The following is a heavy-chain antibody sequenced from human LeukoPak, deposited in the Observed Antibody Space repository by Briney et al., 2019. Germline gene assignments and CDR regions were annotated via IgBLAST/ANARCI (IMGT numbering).Heavy chain of an antibody. Sequence: SETLSLTCTVSGGSISSYYWSWIRQPAGKGLEWIGRIYTSGSTNYNPSLKSRVTMSVDTSKNQFSLKLSSVTAADTAVYYCARDFPVIVVVPAAIINMDVWGKGTTVTVSS. CDR1: GGSISSYY. J-gene: IGHJ6*03. CDR3: ARDFPVIVVVPAAIINMDV. V-gene: IGHV4-4*07. D-gene: IGHD2-2*02. CDR2: IYTSGST.